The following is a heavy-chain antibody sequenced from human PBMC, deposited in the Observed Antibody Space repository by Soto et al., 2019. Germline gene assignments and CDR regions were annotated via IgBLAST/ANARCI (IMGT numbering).Heavy chain of an antibody. Sequence: EVQLVESGGDLVQPGGSLRLSCVASGFTFSRYYMNWLRQAPGKGLEWVSRIKIDGSYMTYADSVKGRFTISRDNAKNTLYLQMKGLRAEDTAVYYCVRECEATGRRYFELWGQGTLVTVSS. CDR1: GFTFSRYY. CDR3: VRECEATGRRYFEL. CDR2: IKIDGSYM. J-gene: IGHJ4*02. D-gene: IGHD6-13*01. V-gene: IGHV3-74*01.